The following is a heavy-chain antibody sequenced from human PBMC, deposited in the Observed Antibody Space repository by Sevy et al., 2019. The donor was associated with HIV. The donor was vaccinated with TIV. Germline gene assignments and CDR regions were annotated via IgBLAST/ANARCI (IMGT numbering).Heavy chain of an antibody. D-gene: IGHD6-19*01. CDR3: AGGDSSGWYYLNWFDP. CDR2: MNPNRGNT. CDR1: GYTFTSYD. J-gene: IGHJ5*02. Sequence: ASVKVSCKASGYTFTSYDINWVRQATGQGLEWMGWMNPNRGNTGYAQKFQGRVTMTRNTSISTAYMELSSLRSEDTAVYYCAGGDSSGWYYLNWFDPWGQGTLVTVSS. V-gene: IGHV1-8*01.